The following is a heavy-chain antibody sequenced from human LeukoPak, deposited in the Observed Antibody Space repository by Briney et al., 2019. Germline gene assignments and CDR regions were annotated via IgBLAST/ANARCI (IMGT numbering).Heavy chain of an antibody. CDR3: ARSAHYDILTGDSEEDAFDI. CDR2: IYSGGST. D-gene: IGHD3-9*01. J-gene: IGHJ3*02. V-gene: IGHV3-53*01. Sequence: PGGSLRLFCAASVFTVSSNYMSWVRQAPGRGVEWVSVIYSGGSTDYADSVKGRFTISRDTSKNTLYLQMNSLSVEDTAVYYCARSAHYDILTGDSEEDAFDIGGQGTMVTVSS. CDR1: VFTVSSNY.